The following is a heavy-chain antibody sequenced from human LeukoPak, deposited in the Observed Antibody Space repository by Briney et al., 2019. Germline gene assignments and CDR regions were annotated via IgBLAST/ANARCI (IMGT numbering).Heavy chain of an antibody. CDR2: ISGSGGST. V-gene: IGHV3-23*01. CDR1: GFTFSSYW. Sequence: GGSLRLSCAASGFTFSSYWMSWVRQAPGKGLEWVSAISGSGGSTYYADSVKGRFTISRDNSKNTLYLQMNSLRAEDTAVYYCAKAAGLWNYGSRFDYWGQGTLVTVSS. CDR3: AKAAGLWNYGSRFDY. J-gene: IGHJ4*02. D-gene: IGHD1-7*01.